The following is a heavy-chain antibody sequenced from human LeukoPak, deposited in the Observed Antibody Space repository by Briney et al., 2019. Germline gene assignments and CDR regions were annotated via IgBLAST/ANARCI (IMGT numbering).Heavy chain of an antibody. J-gene: IGHJ4*02. CDR2: IIPIFGTA. V-gene: IGHV1-69*05. CDR3: ARGLAYYGSGSFFDY. Sequence: GSSVKVSCKASGGTFSSYAISWVRQAPGQGLDWMGGIIPIFGTANYAQKFQGRVTITTDESTSTAYMELSSLRSEDTAVYYCARGLAYYGSGSFFDYWGQGTLVTVSS. D-gene: IGHD3-10*01. CDR1: GGTFSSYA.